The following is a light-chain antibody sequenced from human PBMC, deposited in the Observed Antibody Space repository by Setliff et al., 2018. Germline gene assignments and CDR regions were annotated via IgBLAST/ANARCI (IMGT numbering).Light chain of an antibody. CDR1: SSNIGNNY. CDR3: GTWDSSLSAVV. Sequence: QSALTQPPSVSAAPGQKVTISCSGSSSNIGNNYVSWYQQLPGTAPKLLIYDNNKRPSGIPDRFSGSKSGTSATPGITGLQTGDEADYYCGTWDSSLSAVVFGGGTQLTVL. CDR2: DNN. V-gene: IGLV1-51*01. J-gene: IGLJ2*01.